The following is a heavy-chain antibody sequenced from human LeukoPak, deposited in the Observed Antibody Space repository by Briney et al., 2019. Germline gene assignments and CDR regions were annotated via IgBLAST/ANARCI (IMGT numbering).Heavy chain of an antibody. CDR2: IYYSGST. J-gene: IGHJ4*02. Sequence: SETLSLTCTVSGGSISSYYWSWIRQPPGKGLEWIGYIYYSGSTNYNPSLKSRVTISVDTSKNQFSLKLSSVTAADTAVYYCARSLSHYYGSGDWGQGTLVTVSS. CDR1: GGSISSYY. D-gene: IGHD3-10*01. CDR3: ARSLSHYYGSGD. V-gene: IGHV4-59*08.